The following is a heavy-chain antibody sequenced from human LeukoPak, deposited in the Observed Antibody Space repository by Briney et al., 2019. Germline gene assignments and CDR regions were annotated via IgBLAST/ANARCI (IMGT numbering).Heavy chain of an antibody. D-gene: IGHD3-16*01. Sequence: PSETLSLTCTVSGGSISSYYWSWIRQPAGKGLEWIGRIYTSGSTNYNPSLKSRVTMSVDTSKNQFSLKLSSVTAADTAVYYCARSDYVWGSYTEIDYWGQGTLVTVSS. V-gene: IGHV4-4*07. CDR1: GGSISSYY. CDR2: IYTSGST. CDR3: ARSDYVWGSYTEIDY. J-gene: IGHJ4*02.